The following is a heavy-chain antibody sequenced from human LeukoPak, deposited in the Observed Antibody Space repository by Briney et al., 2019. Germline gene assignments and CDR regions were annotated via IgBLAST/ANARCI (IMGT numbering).Heavy chain of an antibody. CDR1: GLSFSTSW. Sequence: GGSLRLSCAVSGLSFSTSWMSWVRQAPGKGLEWVANIKQDGSDIYYMDSVKGRFTLSRDNAKNSLYLQMNSLRAEDTAVYFCATDGDDGSHYYGDYWGQGILVTVSS. CDR2: IKQDGSDI. CDR3: ATDGDDGSHYYGDY. J-gene: IGHJ4*02. V-gene: IGHV3-7*01. D-gene: IGHD3-22*01.